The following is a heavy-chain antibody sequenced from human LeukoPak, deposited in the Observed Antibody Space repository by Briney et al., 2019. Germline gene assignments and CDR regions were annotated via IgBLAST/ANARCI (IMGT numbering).Heavy chain of an antibody. V-gene: IGHV3-48*03. CDR3: ATKRAVRGDY. Sequence: GGSLRLSCSASGFTFSSYEMNWVRQAPGKGLEWISYISSSATTIYYADSVKGRFTISRDNAKNSLYLQMNSLRAEDTAIYYCATKRAVRGDYWGQGTLVTVSS. D-gene: IGHD3-10*01. CDR2: ISSSATTI. J-gene: IGHJ4*02. CDR1: GFTFSSYE.